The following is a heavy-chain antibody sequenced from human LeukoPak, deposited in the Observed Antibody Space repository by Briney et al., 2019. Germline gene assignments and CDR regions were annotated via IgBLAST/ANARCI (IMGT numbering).Heavy chain of an antibody. Sequence: PGGSLRLSCAASGFTLSSYGMHWVRQAPGKGLEWVAFIRYDGSNKYYADSVKGRFTISRDNSKNTPYLQMNSLRAEDTAVYYCAKDRLGFAAAADYWGQGTLVTVSS. V-gene: IGHV3-30*02. J-gene: IGHJ4*02. CDR1: GFTLSSYG. CDR3: AKDRLGFAAAADY. CDR2: IRYDGSNK. D-gene: IGHD6-13*01.